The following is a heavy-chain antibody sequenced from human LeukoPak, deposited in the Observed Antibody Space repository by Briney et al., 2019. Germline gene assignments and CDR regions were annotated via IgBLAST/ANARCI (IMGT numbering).Heavy chain of an antibody. V-gene: IGHV1-2*04. CDR2: INPNSGGT. CDR3: ARVRGYGDNDGFGY. D-gene: IGHD4-17*01. J-gene: IGHJ4*02. Sequence: ASVKVSCKASGYSFTGYYMHWVRQAPGQGLEWMGWINPNSGGTNYAQKFQGWVTMTRDTSISTAYMELSRLRSDDTAVYYCARVRGYGDNDGFGYWGQGTLVTVSS. CDR1: GYSFTGYY.